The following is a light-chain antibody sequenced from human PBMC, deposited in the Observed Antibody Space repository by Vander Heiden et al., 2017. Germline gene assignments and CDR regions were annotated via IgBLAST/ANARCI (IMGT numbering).Light chain of an antibody. J-gene: IGLJ1*01. V-gene: IGLV2-23*01. CDR1: SSDVGSYNL. Sequence: QSALTQPPSVSGSPGQSITISCTGTSSDVGSYNLVSWYQQHPGKAPKLMIYEGSKRHSGVSNRFSGSKSGNTASLTISGLQAEDEADYYCCSYAGSSTFVFGTGTKVTVL. CDR3: CSYAGSSTFV. CDR2: EGS.